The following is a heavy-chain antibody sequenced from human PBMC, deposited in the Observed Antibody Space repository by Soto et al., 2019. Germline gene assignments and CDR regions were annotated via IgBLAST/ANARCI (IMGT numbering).Heavy chain of an antibody. CDR1: GFSFINYG. CDR3: ARAYFFGSGTSYPLYF. CDR2: ISDDGVSK. V-gene: IGHV3-30*03. J-gene: IGHJ4*02. D-gene: IGHD3-10*01. Sequence: SLRLSCAASGFSFINYGMDCCRQSRGKVLEWVAAISDDGVSKYYADSVQGRFTISRDNSESAVFLQMNSLRPDDTALYFCARAYFFGSGTSYPLYFWGQGTQVTVSS.